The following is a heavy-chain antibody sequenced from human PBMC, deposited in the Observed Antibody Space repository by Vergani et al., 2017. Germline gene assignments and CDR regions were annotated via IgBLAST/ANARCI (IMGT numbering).Heavy chain of an antibody. CDR2: IYWNDDK. V-gene: IGHV2-5*01. D-gene: IGHD4-11*01. Sequence: QINLKESGPTLVKPTQTLTLTCTVSGFSVSSSGVGVAWIRQPPGKALECLAIIYWNDDKRYSPSLMGRLTIAKDTSRNQVVLTMTNTDPVDTATYYCAHRVIFDDNYQYLDYWGPGTLVTVSS. J-gene: IGHJ4*02. CDR1: GFSVSSSGVG. CDR3: AHRVIFDDNYQYLDY.